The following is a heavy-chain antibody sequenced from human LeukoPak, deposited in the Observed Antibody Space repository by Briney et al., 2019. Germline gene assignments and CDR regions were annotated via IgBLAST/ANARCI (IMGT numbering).Heavy chain of an antibody. CDR2: IKSKTDGGTT. CDR3: TTHYYDSSGYGRFFDH. Sequence: GGSLRLSCAASGFTFSNAWMSWVRQAPGKGLEWVGRIKSKTDGGTTDYAAPVKGRFTTSRDDSKNTLYLQMNSVKTEDTAVYYCTTHYYDSSGYGRFFDHWGQGTLVTVSS. D-gene: IGHD3-22*01. V-gene: IGHV3-15*05. J-gene: IGHJ4*02. CDR1: GFTFSNAW.